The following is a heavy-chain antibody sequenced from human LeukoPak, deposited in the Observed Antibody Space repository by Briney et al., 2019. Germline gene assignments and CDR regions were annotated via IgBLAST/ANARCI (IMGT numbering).Heavy chain of an antibody. Sequence: PGGSLRLSCVGSGFIFSNTWMHWVRQVPGKGLMWVARIDSDGSYTGYVDSVKGRFTISRDNGENTLYLQMNSLRVEDTAIYYCAHYGTERRDDSWGQGTRDGVSS. CDR3: AHYGTERRDDS. D-gene: IGHD1-14*01. CDR2: IDSDGSYT. CDR1: GFIFSNTW. J-gene: IGHJ5*02. V-gene: IGHV3-74*01.